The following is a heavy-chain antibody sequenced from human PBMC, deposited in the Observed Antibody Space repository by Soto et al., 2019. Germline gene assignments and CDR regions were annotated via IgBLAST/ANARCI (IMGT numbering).Heavy chain of an antibody. V-gene: IGHV1-69*10. CDR2: IIPILGIA. CDR3: ARGFYYDSSGYYYGMDV. CDR1: GGTFSSYA. J-gene: IGHJ6*02. Sequence: ASVKVSCKASGGTFSSYAISWVRQAPRQGLEWMGGIIPILGIANYAQKLQGRVTITADKSTSTAYMELSSLRSEDTAVYYCARGFYYDSSGYYYGMDVWGQGTTVTVSS. D-gene: IGHD3-22*01.